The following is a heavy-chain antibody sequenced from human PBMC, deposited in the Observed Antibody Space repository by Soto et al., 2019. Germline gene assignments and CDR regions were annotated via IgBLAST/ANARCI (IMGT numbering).Heavy chain of an antibody. J-gene: IGHJ5*02. CDR3: ASASGATVS. CDR2: IWYDGSNK. D-gene: IGHD3-10*01. Sequence: QVQLVESGGGVVHPVRSLRLSCAASGFNFSNYGMQWVRQAPGKGLEWGAHIWYDGSNKYYADSVKGRFTISRDNSKNTLYLQMDSLRPDDTAVYYCASASGATVSWGQGPLVTV. CDR1: GFNFSNYG. V-gene: IGHV3-33*01.